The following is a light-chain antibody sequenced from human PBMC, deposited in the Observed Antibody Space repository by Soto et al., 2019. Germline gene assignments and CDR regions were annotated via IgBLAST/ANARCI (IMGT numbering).Light chain of an antibody. CDR3: QQRSNWPWT. CDR2: DAS. V-gene: IGKV3-11*01. CDR1: QSIINS. Sequence: EIVLTQSPATLSLSPGERATLSCRASQSIINSLAWYQQKPGQTPRLLIYDASNRATGIPARFSGSGSGTDFTLTISSLEPEDFAVYYCQQRSNWPWTFGQGNKVEIK. J-gene: IGKJ1*01.